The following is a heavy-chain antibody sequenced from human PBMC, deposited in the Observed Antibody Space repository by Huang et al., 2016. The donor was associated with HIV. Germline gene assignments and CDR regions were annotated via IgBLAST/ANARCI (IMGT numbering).Heavy chain of an antibody. D-gene: IGHD3-3*01. CDR3: ARDSGKDFWSSKLGL. Sequence: QVQLVQSGAEVKKPGASVKVYCQASGYTFTDYYINWVRQAPGQGLEWKGIINPRSGRTTYAQRFQGRVSMSRDTSTTIVYMELSGLRFQDTAVYYCARDSGKDFWSSKLGLWGQGTLVTVSS. CDR1: GYTFTDYY. J-gene: IGHJ4*02. V-gene: IGHV1-46*01. CDR2: INPRSGRT.